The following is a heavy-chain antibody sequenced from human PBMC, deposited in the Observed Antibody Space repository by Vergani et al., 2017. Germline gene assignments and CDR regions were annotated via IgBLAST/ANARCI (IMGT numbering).Heavy chain of an antibody. CDR2: IYYSGST. CDR3: ASGTYYDFWSGYHN. J-gene: IGHJ4*02. V-gene: IGHV4-39*07. D-gene: IGHD3-3*01. CDR1: GGSISSSSYY. Sequence: QLQLQESGPGLVKSSETLSLTCIVSGGSISSSSYYWGWIRQPPGKGLEWIGSIYYSGSTYYNPSLKSRVTISVDTSKNQFSLKLSSVTAADTAVYYCASGTYYDFWSGYHNWGQGTLVTVSS.